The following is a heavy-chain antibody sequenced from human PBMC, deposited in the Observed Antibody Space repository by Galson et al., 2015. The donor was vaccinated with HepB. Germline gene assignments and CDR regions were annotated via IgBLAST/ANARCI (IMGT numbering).Heavy chain of an antibody. Sequence: SLRLSCAASGFTFSSYNMHWVRQAPGKGLEWVAIVWYDATYKYYADPVKGRFTISRDNSKNTLYLQMNSLRAEDTAVYYCARRISLVRGIITRPDYYYGMDVWGQGTTVTVAS. CDR3: ARRISLVRGIITRPDYYYGMDV. J-gene: IGHJ6*02. D-gene: IGHD3-10*01. CDR1: GFTFSSYN. V-gene: IGHV3-33*01. CDR2: VWYDATYK.